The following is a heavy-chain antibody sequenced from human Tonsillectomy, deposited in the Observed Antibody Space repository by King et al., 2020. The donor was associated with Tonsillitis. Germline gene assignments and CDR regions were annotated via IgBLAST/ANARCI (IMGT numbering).Heavy chain of an antibody. CDR3: RIAAADRLCC. CDR2: IKNKTDGGTT. D-gene: IGHD6-13*01. J-gene: IGHJ4*02. Sequence: VQLVEFGGGLMKPGGSLRLSCAASGFIFSNAWMSWVRQAPGKGLEWVGRIKNKTDGGTTDYAAPVKGRFTISRDDSKNTLYLQMNSLKIEDTAVYYCRIAAADRLCCWGQGTLVTVSS. CDR1: GFIFSNAW. V-gene: IGHV3-15*05.